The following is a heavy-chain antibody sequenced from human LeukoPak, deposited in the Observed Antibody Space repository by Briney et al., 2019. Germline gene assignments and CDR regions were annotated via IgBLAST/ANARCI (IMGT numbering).Heavy chain of an antibody. Sequence: SVKVSCKASGGTFSSYAISWVRQAPGQGLEWMGRIIPILGIANYAQKFQGRVTITRDTSASTADMELSSLRSEDTAVYYCARSTLAVAATAHWGQGTLVTVSS. CDR1: GGTFSSYA. V-gene: IGHV1-69*04. CDR3: ARSTLAVAATAH. D-gene: IGHD6-19*01. CDR2: IIPILGIA. J-gene: IGHJ4*02.